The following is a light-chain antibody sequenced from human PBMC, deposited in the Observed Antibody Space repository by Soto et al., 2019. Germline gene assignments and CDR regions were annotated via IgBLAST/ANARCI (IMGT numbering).Light chain of an antibody. Sequence: EIVLTQSPGTLSLSPGERATLSCRASQSVSSSYLAWYQQKPGQAPRLLIYGASSRATGIPDRFSGSGSGTDFTLTISRLEPEDFAVYYCQQYGSSPSFGGGNKVDIK. CDR1: QSVSSSY. J-gene: IGKJ4*01. V-gene: IGKV3-20*01. CDR3: QQYGSSPS. CDR2: GAS.